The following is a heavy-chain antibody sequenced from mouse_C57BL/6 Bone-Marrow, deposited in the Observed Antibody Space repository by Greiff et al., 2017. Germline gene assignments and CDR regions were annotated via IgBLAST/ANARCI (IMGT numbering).Heavy chain of an antibody. CDR3: ARCRYYPLAY. CDR1: GYTFTDYY. D-gene: IGHD2-3*01. Sequence: VQLQQSGPVLVKPGASVKMSCKASGYTFTDYYMNWVKQSHGKSLEWIGVINPYNGGTSYNQKFKGKDTLTVDKSSSTAYLELNSLTSEDSAVYYWARCRYYPLAYWGQGTLVTVSA. V-gene: IGHV1-19*01. CDR2: INPYNGGT. J-gene: IGHJ3*01.